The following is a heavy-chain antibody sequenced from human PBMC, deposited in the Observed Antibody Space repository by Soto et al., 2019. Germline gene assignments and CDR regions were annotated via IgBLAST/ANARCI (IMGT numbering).Heavy chain of an antibody. D-gene: IGHD3-22*01. Sequence: GGSLRLSCVASGFTFSNYGMHWVRQAPGKGLVWVSRINNDGRLTTYADSVKGRFTISRDNAKNTLYLQMNSLSAEDTAVYYCTTDIEQWLLGYYYYGTDVWGQGTTVNVSS. CDR2: INNDGRLT. V-gene: IGHV3-74*01. CDR1: GFTFSNYG. CDR3: TTDIEQWLLGYYYYGTDV. J-gene: IGHJ6*02.